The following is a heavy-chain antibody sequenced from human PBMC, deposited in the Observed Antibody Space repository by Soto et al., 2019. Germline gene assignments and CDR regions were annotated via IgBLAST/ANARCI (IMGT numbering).Heavy chain of an antibody. D-gene: IGHD3-3*01. CDR1: GYTFTSYD. V-gene: IGHV1-8*01. Sequence: ASVKVSCKASGYTFTSYDINWVRQATGQGLEWMGWMNPNSGNTGYAQKFQGRVTMTRNTSISTAYMELSSLRSEDTAVYYCARTYYDVWSGQYYFDYWGQGTLVTVSS. CDR2: MNPNSGNT. CDR3: ARTYYDVWSGQYYFDY. J-gene: IGHJ4*02.